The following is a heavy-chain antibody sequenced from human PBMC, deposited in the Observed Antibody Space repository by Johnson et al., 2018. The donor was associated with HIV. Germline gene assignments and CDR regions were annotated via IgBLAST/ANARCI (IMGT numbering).Heavy chain of an antibody. CDR1: GFTFSYYW. CDR3: ARDRDNGWGKKSRGSFDR. Sequence: VLLVESGGGLVQPGGSLRLSCAASGFTFSYYWMSWVRQAPGKGLEWVANIKEDGSAKYYVDSLKGRFSISRDNAKKSMYLQMSNLRAEDTAEYYCARDRDNGWGKKSRGSFDRWGKGTMV. CDR2: IKEDGSAK. D-gene: IGHD3-16*01. V-gene: IGHV3-7*01. J-gene: IGHJ3*02.